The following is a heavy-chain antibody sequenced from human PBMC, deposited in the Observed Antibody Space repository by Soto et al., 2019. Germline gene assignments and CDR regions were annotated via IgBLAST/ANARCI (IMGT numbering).Heavy chain of an antibody. CDR3: ARGGVVVPAASPFVDV. Sequence: GGSLRLSCAASGFTFSSYSMNWVRQAPGKGLEWVSSISSSSSYIYYADSVKGRFTISRDNAKNSLYLQMNSLRAEDTAVYYCARGGVVVPAASPFVDVWGQGTTVTVSS. CDR2: ISSSSSYI. D-gene: IGHD2-2*01. J-gene: IGHJ6*02. V-gene: IGHV3-21*01. CDR1: GFTFSSYS.